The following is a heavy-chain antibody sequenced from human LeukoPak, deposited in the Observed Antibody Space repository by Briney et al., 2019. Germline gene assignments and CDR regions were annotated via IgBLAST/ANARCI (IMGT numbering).Heavy chain of an antibody. CDR1: GYTFTAYY. CDR2: IRPDTGGT. Sequence: GASVKVSCKASGYTFTAYYMHWVRQAPGQGLEWMGWIRPDTGGTNYEQKFQGRVTMTRDTSIRTAYMELSRLRSDDTAVYYCARDAYGDYNWFDPWGQGTLVTVSS. CDR3: ARDAYGDYNWFDP. J-gene: IGHJ5*02. D-gene: IGHD4-17*01. V-gene: IGHV1-2*02.